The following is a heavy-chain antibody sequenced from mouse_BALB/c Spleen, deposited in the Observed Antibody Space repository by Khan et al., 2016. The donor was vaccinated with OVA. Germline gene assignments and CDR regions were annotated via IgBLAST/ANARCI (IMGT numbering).Heavy chain of an antibody. D-gene: IGHD2-14*01. CDR1: GFSLTNYG. J-gene: IGHJ4*01. V-gene: IGHV2-9*02. CDR2: IWAGGST. CDR3: ARALPYYRYDGYAMGY. Sequence: QVQLKESGPGLVAPSQSLSITCTVSGFSLTNYGVRWVRQTPEKGLEWLGVIWAGGSTNYNSTLMSRLSINKDNSKSQVFLKMNSLQTDDTAMYYCARALPYYRYDGYAMGYWGQGTSVTVSS.